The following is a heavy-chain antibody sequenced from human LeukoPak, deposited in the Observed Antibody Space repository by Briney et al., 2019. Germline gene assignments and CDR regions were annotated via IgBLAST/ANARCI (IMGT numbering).Heavy chain of an antibody. D-gene: IGHD3-3*01. V-gene: IGHV3-21*01. CDR1: GFTFSSYS. Sequence: GGSLRLSCAASGFTFSSYSMNWVRQAPGKGLEWVSSISSSSSYIYYADSVKGRFTISRDNAKNSLYLQMNSLRAEDTAVYYCARDRSPLRFLEWPPEGWFDPWGQGTLVTVSS. CDR3: ARDRSPLRFLEWPPEGWFDP. J-gene: IGHJ5*02. CDR2: ISSSSSYI.